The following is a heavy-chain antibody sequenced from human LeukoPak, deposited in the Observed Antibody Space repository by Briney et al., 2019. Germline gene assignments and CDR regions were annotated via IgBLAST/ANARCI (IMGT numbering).Heavy chain of an antibody. CDR2: IYHSGST. J-gene: IGHJ3*02. V-gene: IGHV4-38-2*02. CDR1: GYSISSGYY. Sequence: SETLSLTCTVSGYSISSGYYWGWIRQPPGKGLEWIGSIYHSGSTYYNPSLKSRVTISVDTSKNQFSLKLSSVTAADTAVYYCARDRIITMIVAGAFDIWGQGTMVTVSS. CDR3: ARDRIITMIVAGAFDI. D-gene: IGHD3-22*01.